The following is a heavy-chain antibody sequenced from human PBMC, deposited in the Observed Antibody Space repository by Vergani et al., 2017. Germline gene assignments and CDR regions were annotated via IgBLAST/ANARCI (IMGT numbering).Heavy chain of an antibody. CDR1: GDSITNGGFS. D-gene: IGHD3-16*02. J-gene: IGHJ6*03. CDR2: IFPSGNS. Sequence: QLQESGSGLVKPSQTLSLTCAVSGDSITNGGFSWNWIRQPPGKGPEWIGYIFPSGNSDYNPSLKHRVSISLDKSKNQFSLWVNSVTAADTALYFCARASLRALVGYYYYKDVWGKGKTVVVSS. CDR3: ARASLRALVGYYYYKDV. V-gene: IGHV4-30-2*01.